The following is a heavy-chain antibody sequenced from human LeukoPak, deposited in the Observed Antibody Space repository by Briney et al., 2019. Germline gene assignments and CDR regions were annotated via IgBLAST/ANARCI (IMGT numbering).Heavy chain of an antibody. Sequence: ASVKVSCKASGYTFTNYYMHWVRQAPGQGLEWMGWINPNSGGTNYAQKFQGRVTMTRDTSISTAYMELSRLRSDDTAVYYCARDSIQLRIAAAYDLGYYMDVWGKGTTVTVSS. D-gene: IGHD6-13*01. CDR2: INPNSGGT. CDR3: ARDSIQLRIAAAYDLGYYMDV. V-gene: IGHV1-2*02. CDR1: GYTFTNYY. J-gene: IGHJ6*03.